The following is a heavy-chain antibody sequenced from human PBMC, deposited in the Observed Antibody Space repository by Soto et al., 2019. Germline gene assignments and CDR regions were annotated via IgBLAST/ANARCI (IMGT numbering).Heavy chain of an antibody. J-gene: IGHJ4*02. V-gene: IGHV4-34*01. Sequence: QVQLQQWGAGLLKPSETLSLTCAVYGGSFSGYYWSWIRQPPGKGLGWIGEINHSGSTNYNPSLKSRVTISVDTSKNQFSLKLSSVTAADTAVYYCARRARSKAVAAPTFDYWGQGTLVTVSS. CDR3: ARRARSKAVAAPTFDY. CDR2: INHSGST. D-gene: IGHD6-19*01. CDR1: GGSFSGYY.